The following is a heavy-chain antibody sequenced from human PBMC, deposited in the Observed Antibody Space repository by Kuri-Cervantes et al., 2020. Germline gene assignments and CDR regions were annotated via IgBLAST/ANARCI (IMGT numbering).Heavy chain of an antibody. CDR2: ISFSGNII. V-gene: IGHV3-11*01. Sequence: GESLKISCAASGFTFSDYYMSWIRQAPGKGLEWVSYISFSGNIIYYADSVKGRFTISRDNAKNSLYLQMNSLRAEDAALYYCAKVGVGAAGGPFDYWGQGTLVTVSS. CDR1: GFTFSDYY. D-gene: IGHD3-16*01. CDR3: AKVGVGAAGGPFDY. J-gene: IGHJ4*02.